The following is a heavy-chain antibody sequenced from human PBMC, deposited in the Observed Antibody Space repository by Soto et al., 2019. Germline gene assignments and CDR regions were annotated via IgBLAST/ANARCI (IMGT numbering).Heavy chain of an antibody. Sequence: QVQLVESGGGVVQPGKSLRLSCAASGFALTNAIIHWVRQTPGNGLQWVAVISHDGKTIFYADSVKGRFTISRDDSESLVFIEVDSLRVDDSAIYYCARETHSSGYAGCFDMWGQGTLVTVSS. CDR3: ARETHSSGYAGCFDM. V-gene: IGHV3-30*03. CDR1: GFALTNAI. CDR2: ISHDGKTI. J-gene: IGHJ3*02. D-gene: IGHD3-22*01.